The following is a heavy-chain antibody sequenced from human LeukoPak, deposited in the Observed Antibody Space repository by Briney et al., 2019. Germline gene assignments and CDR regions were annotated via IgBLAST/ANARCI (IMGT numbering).Heavy chain of an antibody. CDR2: IYSGGST. CDR3: ARAADGSSGRFDY. D-gene: IGHD6-19*01. V-gene: IGHV3-53*04. Sequence: GGSLRLSCAASGFTVSSNYMSWVRQAPGKGLQWVSVIYSGGSTYYADSVKGRFTISRHNSQNTLYLQKNSLKSEDTAVYYCARAADGSSGRFDYWGQGTLVTVSS. CDR1: GFTVSSNY. J-gene: IGHJ4*02.